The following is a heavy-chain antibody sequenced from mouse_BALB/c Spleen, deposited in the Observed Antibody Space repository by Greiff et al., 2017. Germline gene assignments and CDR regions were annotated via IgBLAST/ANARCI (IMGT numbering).Heavy chain of an antibody. V-gene: IGHV3-6*02. CDR2: ISYDGSN. CDR3: AREGDGDY. J-gene: IGHJ2*01. D-gene: IGHD3-3*01. CDR1: GYSITSGYY. Sequence: EVKLQESGPGLVKPSQSLSLTCSVTGYSITSGYYWNWIRQFPGNKLEWMGYISYDGSNNYNPSLKNRISITRDTSKNQFFLKLNSVTTEDTATYYCAREGDGDYWGQGITLTVSS.